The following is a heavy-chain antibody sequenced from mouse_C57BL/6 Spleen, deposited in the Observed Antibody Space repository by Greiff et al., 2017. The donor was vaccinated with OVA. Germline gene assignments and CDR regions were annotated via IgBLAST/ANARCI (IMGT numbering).Heavy chain of an antibody. J-gene: IGHJ4*01. D-gene: IGHD1-1*01. Sequence: VQLQQSGPELVKPGDSVKISCKASGYSFTGYFMNWVMQSHGKSLEWIGRINPYNGDTFYNQKFKGKATLTVDKSSSTAHMELQSLTSEDSAVYYCARRGILTTGVGYAMEYWGQGTSVTVSS. V-gene: IGHV1-20*01. CDR3: ARRGILTTGVGYAMEY. CDR1: GYSFTGYF. CDR2: INPYNGDT.